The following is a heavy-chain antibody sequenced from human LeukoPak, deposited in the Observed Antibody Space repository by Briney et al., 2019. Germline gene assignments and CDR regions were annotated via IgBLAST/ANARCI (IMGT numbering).Heavy chain of an antibody. V-gene: IGHV4-59*01. CDR1: GGSISNYY. CDR2: IYYSGST. J-gene: IGHJ6*04. Sequence: PSETLSLTCSVSGGSISNYYWTWIRQSPGKGLEWIGYIYYSGSTNYNPSLESRVTISMDTSKNQFSLRLSSVTAADTAVYYCARFVDYDYVWGSSPGVGNYSHLDVWGKGTTVTVSS. CDR3: ARFVDYDYVWGSSPGVGNYSHLDV. D-gene: IGHD3-16*01.